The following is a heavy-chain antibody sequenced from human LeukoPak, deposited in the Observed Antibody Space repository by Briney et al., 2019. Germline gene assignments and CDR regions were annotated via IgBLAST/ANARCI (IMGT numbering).Heavy chain of an antibody. CDR3: ARDARIAAAGTGVWFDP. J-gene: IGHJ5*02. V-gene: IGHV3-7*01. CDR2: IKQDGSEK. CDR1: GFTFSSYW. D-gene: IGHD6-13*01. Sequence: PGGSLRLSCAASGFTFSSYWMSWVRQAPGKGLEWVANIKQDGSEKYYVDSVKGRFTISRDNAKNSLYLQMNSLRAEDTAVYYCARDARIAAAGTGVWFDPWGQGTLVTVSS.